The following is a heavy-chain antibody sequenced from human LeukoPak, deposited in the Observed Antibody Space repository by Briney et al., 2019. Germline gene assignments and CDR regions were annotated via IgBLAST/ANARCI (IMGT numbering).Heavy chain of an antibody. J-gene: IGHJ4*02. V-gene: IGHV1-18*01. CDR3: ARSSWNYHAEGY. Sequence: ASVKVPCKASGYTFTSYGISWVRQAPGQGLEWMGWISAYNGNTNYAQKLQGRVTMTTDTSTSTAYMELRSLRSDDTAVYYCARSSWNYHAEGYWGQGTLVTVSS. CDR2: ISAYNGNT. CDR1: GYTFTSYG. D-gene: IGHD1-7*01.